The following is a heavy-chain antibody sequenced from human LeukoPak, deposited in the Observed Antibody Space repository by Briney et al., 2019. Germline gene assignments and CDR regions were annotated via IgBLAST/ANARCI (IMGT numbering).Heavy chain of an antibody. Sequence: TSETLSLTCTVSGGSISSYYWSWIRQPAGKGLEWIGRIYTSGSTNYNPSLKSRVTMSVDTSKNQFSLKLSSVTAADTAVYYCARGQWLAPLDAFDIWGQGTMVTVSS. CDR1: GGSISSYY. V-gene: IGHV4-4*07. CDR2: IYTSGST. CDR3: ARGQWLAPLDAFDI. D-gene: IGHD6-19*01. J-gene: IGHJ3*02.